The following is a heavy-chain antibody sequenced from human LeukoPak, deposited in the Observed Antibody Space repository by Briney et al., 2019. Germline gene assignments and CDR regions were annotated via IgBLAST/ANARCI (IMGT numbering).Heavy chain of an antibody. CDR2: IIPIFGTA. D-gene: IGHD3-9*01. Sequence: ASVKVSCKASGGTFSSYAISWVRQAPGQGLEWMGRIIPIFGTADYAQKFQGRVTITTDESTSTAYMELSSLRSEDTAVYYCARSLRYFDWLLYDYWGQGTLVTVSS. J-gene: IGHJ4*02. CDR1: GGTFSSYA. V-gene: IGHV1-69*05. CDR3: ARSLRYFDWLLYDY.